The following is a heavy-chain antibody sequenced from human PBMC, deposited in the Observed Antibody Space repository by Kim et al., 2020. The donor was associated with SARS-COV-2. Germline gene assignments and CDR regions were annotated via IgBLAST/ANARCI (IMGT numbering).Heavy chain of an antibody. J-gene: IGHJ6*02. CDR1: GFTFSSYA. V-gene: IGHV3-23*01. Sequence: GGSLRLSCAASGFTFSSYAMSWVRQAPGKGLEWVSAISGSGGSTYYADSVKGRFTISRDNSKNTLYLQMNSLRAEDTAVYYCAKDFAPDTAMAHYGMDVWGQGTTVTVSS. CDR2: ISGSGGST. CDR3: AKDFAPDTAMAHYGMDV. D-gene: IGHD5-18*01.